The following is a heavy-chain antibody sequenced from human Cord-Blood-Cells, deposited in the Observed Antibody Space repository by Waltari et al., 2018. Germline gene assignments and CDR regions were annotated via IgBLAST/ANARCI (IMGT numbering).Heavy chain of an antibody. J-gene: IGHJ3*02. CDR1: GGSISSSRYY. Sequence: QLQLQESGPGLVKPSETLSLTCTVSGGSISSSRYYWGWIRRPPGKGLEWIGRSYYSGSTYYNPSLKSRVTITVDTSKNQFSLKLSSVTAADTAVYYCARRDTGIDAFDIWGQGTMVTVSS. CDR3: ARRDTGIDAFDI. CDR2: SYYSGST. D-gene: IGHD1-26*01. V-gene: IGHV4-39*01.